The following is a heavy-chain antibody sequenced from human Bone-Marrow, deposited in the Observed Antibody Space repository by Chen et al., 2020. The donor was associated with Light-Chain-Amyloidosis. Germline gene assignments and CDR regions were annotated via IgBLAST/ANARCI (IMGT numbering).Heavy chain of an antibody. J-gene: IGHJ3*02. D-gene: IGHD3-9*01. Sequence: EVQLVESGGGLLQRGGSLRLSCAASGFAFRSYAMSWVRQAPGKGVEWVLTSRGGGRSRYYGAAVKCRLSSSRDNSKNALLRQMNRLRAEDTAVYYCAKDISYDDILPGYPADAFDIWGQGTMVTVSS. V-gene: IGHV3-23*04. CDR3: AKDISYDDILPGYPADAFDI. CDR1: GFAFRSYA. CDR2: SRGGGRSR.